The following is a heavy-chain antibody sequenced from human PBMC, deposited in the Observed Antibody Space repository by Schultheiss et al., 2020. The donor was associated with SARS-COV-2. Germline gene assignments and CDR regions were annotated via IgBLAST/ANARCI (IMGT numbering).Heavy chain of an antibody. D-gene: IGHD2-21*01. Sequence: SETLSLTCTVSGGSISSSSYYWGWIRQPPEKGLEWIGDIYHNGATYNNPSLKSRVTISLDTSNNQLSLILSSVTAADTAVYYCARRAYCGDDCFPFDYWGQGTLVTVSS. CDR3: ARRAYCGDDCFPFDY. CDR2: IYHNGAT. V-gene: IGHV4-39*07. CDR1: GGSISSSSYY. J-gene: IGHJ4*02.